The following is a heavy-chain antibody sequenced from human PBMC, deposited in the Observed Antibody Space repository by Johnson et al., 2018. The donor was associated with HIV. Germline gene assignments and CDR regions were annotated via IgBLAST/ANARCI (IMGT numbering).Heavy chain of an antibody. CDR2: IGTAGDT. J-gene: IGHJ3*02. D-gene: IGHD1-7*01. CDR1: GLSFSNFG. CDR3: ARGGLNWNYVSGAFDI. V-gene: IGHV3-13*01. Sequence: VQLVESGGGVVQPGKSLTLSCVGSGLSFSNFGIHWVRQATGKGLEWVSAIGTAGDTYYPGSVKGRFTISRENAKNSLYLQMNSLRAGDTAVYYCARGGLNWNYVSGAFDIWGQGTMVTVSS.